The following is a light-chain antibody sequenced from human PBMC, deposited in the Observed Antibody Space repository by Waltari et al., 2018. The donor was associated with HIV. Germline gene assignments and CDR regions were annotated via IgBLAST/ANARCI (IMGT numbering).Light chain of an antibody. CDR1: DIGAYNY. CDR2: RVK. J-gene: IGLJ1*01. Sequence: DIGAYNYVSWYQKHPDKAPKVIIYRVKSRPSGVSDRFSGSKSGNTASLTISGLQAEDEADYYCSSYTTSNTYVFGRGTTVSVL. CDR3: SSYTTSNTYV. V-gene: IGLV2-14*01.